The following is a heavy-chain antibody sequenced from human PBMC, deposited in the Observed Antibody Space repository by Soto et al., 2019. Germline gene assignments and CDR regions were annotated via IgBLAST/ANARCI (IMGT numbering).Heavy chain of an antibody. CDR1: GFTFSSYG. CDR3: ARDGDYYDSSGYSPLLS. V-gene: IGHV3-33*01. J-gene: IGHJ5*02. D-gene: IGHD3-22*01. CDR2: IWYDGSNK. Sequence: QVQLVESGGGVVQPGGSLRLSCAASGFTFSSYGMHWVRQAPGKGLEWVAVIWYDGSNKYYADSVKGRFTISRDNSKNTLYLQMNSLRAEDTAVYYCARDGDYYDSSGYSPLLSWGQGTLVTVSS.